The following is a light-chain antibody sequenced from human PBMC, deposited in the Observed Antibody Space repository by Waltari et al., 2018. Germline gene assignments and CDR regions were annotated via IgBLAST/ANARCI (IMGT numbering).Light chain of an antibody. CDR2: EVS. CDR3: SSYTTSSAPEV. Sequence: QSALTQPASVSGSPGQSITIFCSGTDSDVGAYDFVSWYQQHPGKAPHLRIYEVSKRRAGMSNRFPPAKSGNTASLTISGLQAEDEANDYCSSYTTSSAPEVFGTGTRVTVL. V-gene: IGLV2-14*01. CDR1: DSDVGAYDF. J-gene: IGLJ1*01.